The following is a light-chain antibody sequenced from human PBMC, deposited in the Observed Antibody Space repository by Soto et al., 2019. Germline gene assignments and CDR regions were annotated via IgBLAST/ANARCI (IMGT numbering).Light chain of an antibody. CDR2: EVS. CDR3: CTYAGSSTRFV. J-gene: IGLJ1*01. V-gene: IGLV2-23*02. Sequence: QSALTQPASVSGSPGQSITISCTGTSSDVGSYNLVSWYQQHPGKVPKLMIYEVSKRPSGISNRFSGSKSGNTASLTISGLQAEDEADYYCCTYAGSSTRFVFGNGTKVTV. CDR1: SSDVGSYNL.